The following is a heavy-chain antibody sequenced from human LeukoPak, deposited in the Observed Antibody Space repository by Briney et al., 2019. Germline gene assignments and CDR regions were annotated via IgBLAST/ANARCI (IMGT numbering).Heavy chain of an antibody. CDR2: ISSSSSYI. CDR3: ARDLTMVRGVTYYYGMDV. Sequence: GGSLRLSCAASGFTFSSYSMNWVRQAPGRGLEWVSSISSSSSYIYYADSVKGRFTISRDNAKNSLYLQMNSLRAEDTAVYYCARDLTMVRGVTYYYGMDVWGQGTTVTVSS. V-gene: IGHV3-21*01. D-gene: IGHD3-10*01. CDR1: GFTFSSYS. J-gene: IGHJ6*02.